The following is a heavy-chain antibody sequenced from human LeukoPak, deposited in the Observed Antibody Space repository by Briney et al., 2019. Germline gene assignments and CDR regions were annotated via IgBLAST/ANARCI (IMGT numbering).Heavy chain of an antibody. D-gene: IGHD4-17*01. CDR1: GGTFSNYA. CDR3: AKQGGDYETYYFEN. CDR2: IIPLFRTT. J-gene: IGHJ4*02. Sequence: SVKVSCKTPGGTFSNYAISWVRQAPGQGLEWMGGIIPLFRTTKYAQKFQGRVTLTTDESTSIVYMELSRLTSADTAVYYCAKQGGDYETYYFENWGQGALVTVSS. V-gene: IGHV1-69*05.